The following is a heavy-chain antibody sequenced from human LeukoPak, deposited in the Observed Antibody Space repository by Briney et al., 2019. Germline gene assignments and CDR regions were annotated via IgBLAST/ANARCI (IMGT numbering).Heavy chain of an antibody. J-gene: IGHJ4*02. V-gene: IGHV3-30-3*02. CDR3: AKLGAPIAPSWYDY. CDR2: ISYDGSNK. Sequence: GGSLRLSCAASGFTFSSYAMHWVRQAPGKGLEWVAVISYDGSNKYYADSVKGRFTISRDNSKNTLYLQMNSLRAEDTAVYYCAKLGAPIAPSWYDYWGQGTLVTVSS. D-gene: IGHD6-13*01. CDR1: GFTFSSYA.